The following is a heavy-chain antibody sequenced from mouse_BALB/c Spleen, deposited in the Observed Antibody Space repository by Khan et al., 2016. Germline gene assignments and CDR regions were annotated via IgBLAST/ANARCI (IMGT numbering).Heavy chain of an antibody. CDR1: GFSLTSYG. CDR3: DNSIATMITTGFAY. D-gene: IGHD2-4*01. J-gene: IGHJ3*01. V-gene: IGHV2-9*02. Sequence: QVQLKESGPGLVAPSQSLSITCTVSGFSLTSYGVHWVRQPPGKGLEWLGVIWAGGSTNYNSALMSRLSISKDNSKSQVFLKMNSLQTDDTAMYXWDNSIATMITTGFAYWGQGTLVTVSA. CDR2: IWAGGST.